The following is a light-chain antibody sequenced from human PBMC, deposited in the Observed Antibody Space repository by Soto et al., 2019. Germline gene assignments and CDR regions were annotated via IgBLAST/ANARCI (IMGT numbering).Light chain of an antibody. V-gene: IGLV7-46*01. CDR3: LLSYSGGRGV. J-gene: IGLJ2*01. Sequence: QAVVTQEPSLTVSPGETVTLTCDSSTGVVTSGHYPYWFQLKPGQAPRTLIYDTSNKHSWTPARFSGSLLGGKAALTLSGAQPEDEAEYYCLLSYSGGRGVFGGGPKLTVL. CDR1: TGVVTSGHY. CDR2: DTS.